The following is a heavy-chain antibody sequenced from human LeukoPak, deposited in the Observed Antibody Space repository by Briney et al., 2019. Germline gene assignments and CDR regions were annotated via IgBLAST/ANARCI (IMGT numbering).Heavy chain of an antibody. V-gene: IGHV3-30-3*01. CDR2: ISYDGSNK. Sequence: GESLEISCAASGFAFSSYAMHWVRQAPGKGLEWVAVISYDGSNKYYADSVKGRFTISRDNSKNTLYLQMNSLRPDDTAVYYCAREMVGAIYFDYWGQGTLVTVSS. CDR1: GFAFSSYA. D-gene: IGHD1-26*01. J-gene: IGHJ4*02. CDR3: AREMVGAIYFDY.